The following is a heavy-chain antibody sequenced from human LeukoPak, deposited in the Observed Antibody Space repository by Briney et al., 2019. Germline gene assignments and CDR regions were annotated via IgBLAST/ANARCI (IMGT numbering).Heavy chain of an antibody. J-gene: IGHJ4*02. D-gene: IGHD2-15*01. Sequence: ASVKVSCKASGYTFTSYTMHWVRQAPGQGLEWMGWISAYNGNTNYAQKLQGRVTMTTDTSTSTAYMELRSLRSDDTAVCYCARDRTIGYCSGGSCYFDYWGQGTLVTVSS. CDR3: ARDRTIGYCSGGSCYFDY. V-gene: IGHV1-18*01. CDR2: ISAYNGNT. CDR1: GYTFTSYT.